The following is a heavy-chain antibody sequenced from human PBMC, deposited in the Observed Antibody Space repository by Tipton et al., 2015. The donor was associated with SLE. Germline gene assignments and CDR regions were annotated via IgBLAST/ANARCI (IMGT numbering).Heavy chain of an antibody. V-gene: IGHV4-31*03. CDR3: ARGRGYFDY. J-gene: IGHJ4*02. CDR2: IYYGGKT. CDR1: GGSVSRGYYH. Sequence: TLSLTCSVSGGSVSRGYYHWTWIRQLPGRGLEWIGYIYYGGKTHYNPSLNSRVTISIDTSKNHFSLRLSSVTAADTAVYYCARGRGYFDYWGQGTLVTVSS.